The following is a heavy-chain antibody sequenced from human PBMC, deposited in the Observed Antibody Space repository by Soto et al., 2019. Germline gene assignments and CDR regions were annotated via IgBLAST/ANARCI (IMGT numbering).Heavy chain of an antibody. CDR3: ARGARIAVAGRYNWFDP. Sequence: ASVKVSCKASGGTFSSYAISWVRQAPGQGLEWMGGIIPIFGTANYAQKFQGGVTITADESTSTAYMELSSLRSEDTAVYYCARGARIAVAGRYNWFDPWGQGTLVTVSS. CDR2: IIPIFGTA. J-gene: IGHJ5*02. D-gene: IGHD6-19*01. V-gene: IGHV1-69*13. CDR1: GGTFSSYA.